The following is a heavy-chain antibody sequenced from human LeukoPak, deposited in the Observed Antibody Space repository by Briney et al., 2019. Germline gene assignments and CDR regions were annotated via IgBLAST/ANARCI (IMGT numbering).Heavy chain of an antibody. CDR1: GFTLSSYW. J-gene: IGHJ4*02. CDR3: ARAVAARSSY. Sequence: PGGSLRLSCAASGFTLSSYWMSWVRQAPGKGLEWVANINQDGSQKYCVDSVKGRFTISRDNAKNSLYLQMNSLRAEDTAVYYCARAVAARSSYWGQGTLVTVSS. V-gene: IGHV3-7*01. CDR2: INQDGSQK. D-gene: IGHD6-6*01.